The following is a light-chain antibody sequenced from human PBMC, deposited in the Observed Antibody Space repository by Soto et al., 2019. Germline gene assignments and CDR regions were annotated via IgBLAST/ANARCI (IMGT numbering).Light chain of an antibody. CDR3: QQYKSWPYT. J-gene: IGKJ2*01. CDR2: GAS. Sequence: EIVMTQSPATLSVSPGERATLSCRASQSVSDKSAWYQQKPGQAPRLLIFGASTRATGIPARFSGSGSGTEFTLTISSLQSEDFAVYYCQQYKSWPYTFGQGTKVDNK. V-gene: IGKV3-15*01. CDR1: QSVSDK.